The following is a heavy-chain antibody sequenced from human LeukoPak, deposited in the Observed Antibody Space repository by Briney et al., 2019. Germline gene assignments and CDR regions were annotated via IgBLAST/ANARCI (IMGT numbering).Heavy chain of an antibody. CDR3: ARQIASAGTAGFDF. CDR1: GGSIGSYY. D-gene: IGHD6-13*01. CDR2: IYSTGST. V-gene: IGHV4-4*07. J-gene: IGHJ4*02. Sequence: SETLSLTCTVSGGSIGSYYWSWIRQPAGKGLEWIGRIYSTGSTNYNPSLKSRVTMSVDTSKNQFSLRLRSVTAADTAVYYCARQIASAGTAGFDFWGQGALVTVSS.